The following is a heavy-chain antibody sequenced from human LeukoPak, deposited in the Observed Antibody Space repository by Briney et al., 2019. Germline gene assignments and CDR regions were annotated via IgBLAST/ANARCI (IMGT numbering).Heavy chain of an antibody. Sequence: PGGSLRLSCAASGFTFSSYAMHWVRQAPGKGLEWVAVISYDGSNKYYADSVKGRFTISRDNSKNTLYLQMNSLRAEDTAVYYCARGWLLDPWGQGTLVTVSS. V-gene: IGHV3-30*01. D-gene: IGHD5-12*01. CDR2: ISYDGSNK. CDR3: ARGWLLDP. J-gene: IGHJ5*02. CDR1: GFTFSSYA.